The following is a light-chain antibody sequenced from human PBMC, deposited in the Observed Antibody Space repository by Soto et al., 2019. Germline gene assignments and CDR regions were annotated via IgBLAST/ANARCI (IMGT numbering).Light chain of an antibody. Sequence: DIQMTQSPSSLSASVGDSVTITCRASQGVRKYLGWFQQKPGKAPKSLIYGASDLDRGVPSRFSGSGSGTDFTLTISSLQPEDFATSYCQQYNTFPLTFGGGTKVDIK. CDR1: QGVRKY. CDR2: GAS. CDR3: QQYNTFPLT. V-gene: IGKV1-16*01. J-gene: IGKJ4*01.